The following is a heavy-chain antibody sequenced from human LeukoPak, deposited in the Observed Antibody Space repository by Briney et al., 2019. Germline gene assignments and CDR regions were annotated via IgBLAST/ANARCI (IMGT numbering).Heavy chain of an antibody. CDR1: GHTFTSFG. CDR2: ISAYNGNT. D-gene: IGHD2-21*02. V-gene: IGHV1-18*01. J-gene: IGHJ6*02. Sequence: ASVKVSCKASGHTFTSFGINWVRQAPGQGLEWVGWISAYNGNTNHVQKLQGRVTMTTDTSTSTAYMELRSLRSDDTAVYYCARPSRDCYPSPRGMAVGGQGTTVTVSS. CDR3: ARPSRDCYPSPRGMAV.